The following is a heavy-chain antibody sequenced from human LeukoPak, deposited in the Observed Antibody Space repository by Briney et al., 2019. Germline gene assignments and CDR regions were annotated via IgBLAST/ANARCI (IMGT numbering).Heavy chain of an antibody. CDR1: GYTFTSYG. CDR3: ARVIWFGELPNWFDP. D-gene: IGHD3-10*01. V-gene: IGHV1-18*01. Sequence: ASVKVSCKASGYTFTSYGISWVRQAPGQGLEWMGWISAYNGNTNYAQKLQGRVTMTTDTSTSTAYMELRSLRSDDTAVYYCARVIWFGELPNWFDPWGQGTLVTVSS. CDR2: ISAYNGNT. J-gene: IGHJ5*02.